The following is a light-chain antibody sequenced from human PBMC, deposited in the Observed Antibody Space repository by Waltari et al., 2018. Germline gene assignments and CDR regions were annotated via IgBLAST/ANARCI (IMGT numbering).Light chain of an antibody. J-gene: IGKJ2*01. CDR3: QQYNTSPYN. CDR2: LVS. V-gene: IGKV1-33*01. CDR1: QGVKNF. Sequence: DIQMTQSPSSLSASIGDRVTITCRASQGVKNFLSWYQQKPGKAPKPLIYLVSSLETGVPSRFSGSSSGTDYTLTITSLQPEDIATYYCQQYNTSPYNFGQGTQVDIK.